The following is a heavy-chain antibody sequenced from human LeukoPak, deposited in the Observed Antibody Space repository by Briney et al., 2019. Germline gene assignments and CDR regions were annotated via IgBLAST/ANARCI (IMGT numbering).Heavy chain of an antibody. Sequence: GGSLRLSCAASGFTFSSYGIHWVRQAPGKGLEWVAVISYDGSIKYYADSVKGRFTISRDNSEDTLYLQMNSLRAKDTAVYYCAKELFIVGATPFDYWGQGTLVAVSS. J-gene: IGHJ4*02. CDR2: ISYDGSIK. CDR1: GFTFSSYG. V-gene: IGHV3-30*18. D-gene: IGHD1-26*01. CDR3: AKELFIVGATPFDY.